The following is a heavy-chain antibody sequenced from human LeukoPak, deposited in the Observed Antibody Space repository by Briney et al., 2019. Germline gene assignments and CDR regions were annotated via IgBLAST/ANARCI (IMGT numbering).Heavy chain of an antibody. CDR3: ARDRIAVAGTFEFDY. J-gene: IGHJ4*02. CDR1: GFTFSSYE. V-gene: IGHV3-21*01. CDR2: ISSSSSYI. Sequence: GGSLRLSCAASGFTFSSYEMNWVRQAPGKGLEWVSSISSSSSYIYYADSVKGRFTISRDNAKNSLYLQMNSLRAEDTAVYYCARDRIAVAGTFEFDYWGQGTLVTVSS. D-gene: IGHD6-19*01.